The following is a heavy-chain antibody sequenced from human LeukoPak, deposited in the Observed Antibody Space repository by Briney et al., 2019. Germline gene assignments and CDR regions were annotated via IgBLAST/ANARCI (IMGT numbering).Heavy chain of an antibody. V-gene: IGHV4-4*09. CDR1: GDSISTYY. J-gene: IGHJ6*03. CDR2: VYSSGST. D-gene: IGHD3-10*01. CDR3: ARGTPSLYYYYMDI. Sequence: PSETLSLTCTVSGDSISTYYWNWIRQPPGEGLEWIGYVYSSGSTNSNPDLKSRVTISLDTSKNQSSLKLTSVTAADTAVYYCARGTPSLYYYYMDIWGKGTTVTVSS.